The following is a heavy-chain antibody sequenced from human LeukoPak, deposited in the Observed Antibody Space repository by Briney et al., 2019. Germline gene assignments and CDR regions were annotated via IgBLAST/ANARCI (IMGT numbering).Heavy chain of an antibody. V-gene: IGHV1-46*01. J-gene: IGHJ4*02. CDR1: GYTFTSYY. CDR3: ASGDYVGY. CDR2: INPSGGST. Sequence: ASVKDSCKASGYTFTSYYRHWVRQAPAQGLEGMGIINPSGGSTSYALKFQGRVNMNRDTSTSTVYMELSSLRSEDTAVYYCASGDYVGYWGQGTLVTVSS. D-gene: IGHD4-17*01.